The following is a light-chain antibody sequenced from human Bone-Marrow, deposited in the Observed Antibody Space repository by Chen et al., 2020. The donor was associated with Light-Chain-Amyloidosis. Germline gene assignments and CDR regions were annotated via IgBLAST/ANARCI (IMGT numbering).Light chain of an antibody. CDR3: QVWDRSSDRPV. J-gene: IGLJ3*02. CDR1: NIGSTS. Sequence: SYVLTQPSSVSVAPGQTATIACGGNNIGSTSLHWYQQTPGQAPLLVVYEDSDRPSGIPERWSGSNSGNTATLTISRVEAGDEADYYCQVWDRSSDRPVFGGGTKLTVL. CDR2: EDS. V-gene: IGLV3-21*02.